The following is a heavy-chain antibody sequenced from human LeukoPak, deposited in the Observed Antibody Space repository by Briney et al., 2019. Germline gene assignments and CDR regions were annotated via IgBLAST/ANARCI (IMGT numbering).Heavy chain of an antibody. V-gene: IGHV2-5*02. CDR3: AHSGDYYDGWNY. D-gene: IGHD4-23*01. CDR2: IYWDDDK. CDR1: GYSISSGYYW. Sequence: TLSLTCTVSGYSISSGYYWGWIRQPPGKALEWLALIYWDDDKRYSPSLKSRLTLTKDTSKNQVVLTMTNVDPVDTGTYYCAHSGDYYDGWNYWGQGTLVTVSS. J-gene: IGHJ4*02.